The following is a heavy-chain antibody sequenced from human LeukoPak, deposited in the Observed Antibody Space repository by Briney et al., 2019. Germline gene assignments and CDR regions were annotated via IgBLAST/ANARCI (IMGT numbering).Heavy chain of an antibody. Sequence: SQILFLTCTVSGGSISSGSYYWSWIRQPAGKGLEWIGRIYTSGSTNYNPSLKSRVTISVDTSKNQFSLKLSPVTAADTAVYYCARDDSSGYYPDAFDIWGQGTMVTVSS. D-gene: IGHD3-22*01. J-gene: IGHJ3*02. CDR1: GGSISSGSYY. V-gene: IGHV4-61*02. CDR3: ARDDSSGYYPDAFDI. CDR2: IYTSGST.